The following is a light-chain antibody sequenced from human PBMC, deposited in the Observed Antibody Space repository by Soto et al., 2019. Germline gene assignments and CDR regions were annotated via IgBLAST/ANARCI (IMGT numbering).Light chain of an antibody. Sequence: QSVLTQPASVSGSPGQSITISCTGTSSDVGDYDYVSWYQQHPGKAPKLMIYEVSKRPSGVSNRFSGSKSGDTASLTISGLQAEDEADYYCSSYTGSSTLYVFGTGTKVIVL. CDR3: SSYTGSSTLYV. CDR1: SSDVGDYDY. CDR2: EVS. J-gene: IGLJ1*01. V-gene: IGLV2-14*01.